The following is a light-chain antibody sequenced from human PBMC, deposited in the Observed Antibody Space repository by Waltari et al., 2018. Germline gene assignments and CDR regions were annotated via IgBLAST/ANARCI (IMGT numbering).Light chain of an antibody. CDR2: SSS. J-gene: IGKJ3*01. CDR3: HQYGNSPFT. CDR1: RSVSGDY. Sequence: EVVLTQSPGTLSLSPGERATLSGGASRSVSGDYLAWDQQKPGQAPRLLIHSSSSRATGVPDRFSGSGSGTDFTLTISRLEPEDFAVYYCHQYGNSPFTFGPGTKVDIK. V-gene: IGKV3-20*01.